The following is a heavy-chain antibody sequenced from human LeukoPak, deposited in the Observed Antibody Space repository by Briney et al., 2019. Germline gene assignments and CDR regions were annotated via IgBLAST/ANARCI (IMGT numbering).Heavy chain of an antibody. CDR3: AKDLRPYCSGGSCFSPFDY. Sequence: PARSLRLSCAASGFTFDDFAMHWVRQAPGKGLEWVSTFSWNSGSIGYADSVKGRFTISRDNAKNSLYLQMNSLRPEDTALYYCAKDLRPYCSGGSCFSPFDYWGQGTLVTVSS. CDR2: FSWNSGSI. D-gene: IGHD2-15*01. V-gene: IGHV3-9*01. J-gene: IGHJ4*02. CDR1: GFTFDDFA.